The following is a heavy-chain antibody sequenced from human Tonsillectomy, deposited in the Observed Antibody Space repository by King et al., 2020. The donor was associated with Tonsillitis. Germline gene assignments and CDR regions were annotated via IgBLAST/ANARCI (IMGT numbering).Heavy chain of an antibody. CDR1: GGTFSTYT. CDR2: IIPMFGTT. Sequence: QLVQSGAEVKKPGSSVKVSCKASGGTFSTYTFSWVRQAPGQGLEWMGGIIPMFGTTSSAPKFQGRVTISADESTNTAYMELSSLRSEDTAVYYCARDSDGSGQTLLPFDYWGQGTLVTVSS. J-gene: IGHJ4*02. CDR3: ARDSDGSGQTLLPFDY. V-gene: IGHV1-69*01. D-gene: IGHD3-10*01.